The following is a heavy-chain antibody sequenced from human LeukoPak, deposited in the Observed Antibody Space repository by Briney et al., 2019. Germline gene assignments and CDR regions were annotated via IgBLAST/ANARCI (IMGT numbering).Heavy chain of an antibody. D-gene: IGHD2-15*01. V-gene: IGHV5-51*01. Sequence: GESLKISCKGFGYSFTTYWIGWVRQTPGKGLEWMGIIYPGDSDTRYNPSFQGHVTISADKSINTAYLQWSSLKASDTAIYYRARRGYSSEWFDPWGQGTLVTVST. CDR2: IYPGDSDT. J-gene: IGHJ5*02. CDR3: ARRGYSSEWFDP. CDR1: GYSFTTYW.